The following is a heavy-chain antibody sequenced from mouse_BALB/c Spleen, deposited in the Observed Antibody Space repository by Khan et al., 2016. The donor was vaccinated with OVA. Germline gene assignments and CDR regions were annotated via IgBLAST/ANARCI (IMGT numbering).Heavy chain of an antibody. CDR3: ARGLFDD. J-gene: IGHJ1*01. CDR2: INPNNGDT. Sequence: EVKLQESGPELVKPGASVKMSCKASGYTFTDYYMKWLKQSHGKSLEWIGDINPNNGDTFYNQKFKDKATLTVAKSSSTAYMQLNSLTSEDSAVYYCARGLFDDWGAGTTVTVSS. V-gene: IGHV1-26*01. CDR1: GYTFTDYY.